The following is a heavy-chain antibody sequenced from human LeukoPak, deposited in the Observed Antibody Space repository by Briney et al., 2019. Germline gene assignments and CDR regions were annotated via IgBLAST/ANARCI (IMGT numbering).Heavy chain of an antibody. Sequence: ASVKVSCKASGYTFTGYYMHWVRQAPGQGLEWMGWINPNSGGTNYAQKFQGRVTMTRDTSISTAYMELSRLRSDDTAVHYCARDLEYQLLEYYFDYWGQGTLVTVSS. V-gene: IGHV1-2*02. CDR2: INPNSGGT. J-gene: IGHJ4*02. D-gene: IGHD2-2*01. CDR3: ARDLEYQLLEYYFDY. CDR1: GYTFTGYY.